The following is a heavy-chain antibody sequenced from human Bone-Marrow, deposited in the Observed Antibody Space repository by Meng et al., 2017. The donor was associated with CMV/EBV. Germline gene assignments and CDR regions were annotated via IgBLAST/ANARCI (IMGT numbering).Heavy chain of an antibody. V-gene: IGHV4-31*03. Sequence: CTVSGGSLNSGGYYWDWIRQPPEKGLEWIEYIYYTGRTRSHPYFKSRVFISLGTSNNQISLTMSSVTAADTAVYYCATAGYSHPGYWGQGTLVTVSS. CDR2: IYYTGRT. J-gene: IGHJ4*02. D-gene: IGHD5-18*01. CDR1: GGSLNSGGYY. CDR3: ATAGYSHPGY.